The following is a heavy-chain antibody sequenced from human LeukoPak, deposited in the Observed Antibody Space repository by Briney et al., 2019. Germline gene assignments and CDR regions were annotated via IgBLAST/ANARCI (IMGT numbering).Heavy chain of an antibody. CDR2: INQDGSDK. J-gene: IGHJ4*02. CDR1: GFTFSSHW. Sequence: GGSLRLSCAASGFTFSSHWMSWVRQAPGKGLEWVANINQDGSDKNYVDSVKGRFTISRDNPKNSLYLQMNSLRGEDTAVYYCARETSLDYWGQGTLVTVSS. V-gene: IGHV3-7*01. CDR3: ARETSLDY.